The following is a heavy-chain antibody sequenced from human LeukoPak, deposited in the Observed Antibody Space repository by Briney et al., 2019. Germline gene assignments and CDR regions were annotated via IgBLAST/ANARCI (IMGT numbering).Heavy chain of an antibody. D-gene: IGHD6-13*01. V-gene: IGHV3-7*01. Sequence: GGSLRLSCAASRFTFSTYWMSWVHQAPGKGLEWVANIKQDGSEKYYVDSVEGRFTISRDNAKNSLYLQMNSLRAEDTAVYYCARRGSIAAAVSWFDPWGQGTLVIVSS. CDR3: ARRGSIAAAVSWFDP. J-gene: IGHJ5*02. CDR2: IKQDGSEK. CDR1: RFTFSTYW.